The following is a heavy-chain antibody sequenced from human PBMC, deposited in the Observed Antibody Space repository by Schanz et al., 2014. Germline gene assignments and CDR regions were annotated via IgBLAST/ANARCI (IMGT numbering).Heavy chain of an antibody. Sequence: VQLVESGGGLIQPGGSLRLSCAVSGFTVSTNYMSWVRQAPGKGLDWVAVISYDGSITYYADSVKDRFTISRDNSKNIMFLQMNSLKTEDTAVYYCVRDTDYHFDYWGQGTLVTVSS. D-gene: IGHD4-17*01. CDR2: ISYDGSIT. CDR3: VRDTDYHFDY. CDR1: GFTVSTNY. V-gene: IGHV3-30*03. J-gene: IGHJ4*02.